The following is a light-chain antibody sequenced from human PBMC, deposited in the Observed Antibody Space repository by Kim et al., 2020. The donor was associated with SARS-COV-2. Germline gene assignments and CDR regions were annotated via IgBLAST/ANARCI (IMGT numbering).Light chain of an antibody. CDR1: QGINTY. CDR2: LAS. V-gene: IGKV1-5*03. CDR3: QHYVRFPYT. J-gene: IGKJ2*01. Sequence: SASVGGRVTITCRASQGINTYLGWYQQRPGKAPKLLIYLASTVESGVPPRFSGSGFGTEFTLTINSLQPDDFATYYCQHYVRFPYTFGQGTKLEI.